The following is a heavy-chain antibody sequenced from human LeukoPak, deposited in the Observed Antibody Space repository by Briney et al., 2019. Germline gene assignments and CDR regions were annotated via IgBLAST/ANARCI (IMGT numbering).Heavy chain of an antibody. J-gene: IGHJ6*02. Sequence: NPSETLPLTCTVSGVPLSSHYWSWLRQPPGKGVEWIGNIYYSGSTHYNASLKSRVNISVDTSKNQFSLKVISVRAADTAVYCWARHCGSTMVPRYYYYGMDVWGQGTTVTVSS. CDR3: ARHCGSTMVPRYYYYGMDV. CDR2: IYYSGST. CDR1: GVPLSSHY. V-gene: IGHV4-59*08. D-gene: IGHD3-10*01.